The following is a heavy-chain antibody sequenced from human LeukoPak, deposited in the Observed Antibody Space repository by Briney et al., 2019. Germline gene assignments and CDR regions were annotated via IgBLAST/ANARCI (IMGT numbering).Heavy chain of an antibody. CDR2: ISRSSGYI. J-gene: IGHJ6*02. CDR3: ARGGSGDYVSYYYGMDV. D-gene: IGHD4-17*01. V-gene: IGHV3-21*01. Sequence: GGSLRLSCAASGFTFRSYSMNWVRQAPGRGLEWVSSISRSSGYIYYSDSVKGRFAISRDNAKNSLFLQVNSLRAEDTAVYYCARGGSGDYVSYYYGMDVWGQGATVTVSS. CDR1: GFTFRSYS.